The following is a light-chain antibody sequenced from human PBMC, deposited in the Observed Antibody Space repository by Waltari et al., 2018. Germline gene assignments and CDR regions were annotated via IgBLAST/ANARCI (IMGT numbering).Light chain of an antibody. J-gene: IGKJ5*01. CDR3: QQFKSYPIT. CDR1: QGISGY. V-gene: IGKV1-9*01. Sequence: IQLTQSPSSLSPSVGDRVPITCRASQGISGYLAWYQPKPGKAPKLLIYSASTLQSGVPSRFSGSGSGTDFTLTISSLQPEDFATYYCQQFKSYPITFGQGTRLDIK. CDR2: SAS.